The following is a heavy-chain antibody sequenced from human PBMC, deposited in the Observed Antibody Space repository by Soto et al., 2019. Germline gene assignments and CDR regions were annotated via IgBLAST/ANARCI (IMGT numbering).Heavy chain of an antibody. CDR3: AQDTYYHDTSGYYVFAY. V-gene: IGHV4-39*02. CDR1: GGSISSSSYY. Sequence: SETLSLTCTVSGGSISSSSYYWGWIRQPPGKGLEWIGTIYYSVSTYYNPSLQSRVTISVDNSENALYLQMNSLRAEDTAVYYCAQDTYYHDTSGYYVFAYWGQGTLVTVSS. CDR2: IYYSVST. J-gene: IGHJ4*02. D-gene: IGHD3-22*01.